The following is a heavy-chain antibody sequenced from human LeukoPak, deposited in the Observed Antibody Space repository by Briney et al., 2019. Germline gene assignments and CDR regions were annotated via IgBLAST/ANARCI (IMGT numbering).Heavy chain of an antibody. J-gene: IGHJ3*02. CDR1: GYIFTTNW. D-gene: IGHD1-26*01. CDR3: ATTLYSGIYGDAFDI. CDR2: IYSGDSET. V-gene: IGHV5-51*03. Sequence: PGESLKISCRAAGYIFTTNWIGWVRQMPGKGLEWMGIIYSGDSETRYSPSFQGQVTISVDKSISTAYLQWSSLKASDTAMYYCATTLYSGIYGDAFDIWGQGTMVTVSS.